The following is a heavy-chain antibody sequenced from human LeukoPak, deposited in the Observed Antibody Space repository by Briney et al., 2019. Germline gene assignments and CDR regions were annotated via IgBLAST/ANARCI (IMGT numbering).Heavy chain of an antibody. CDR2: IIPIFGIA. D-gene: IGHD5-24*01. J-gene: IGHJ5*02. V-gene: IGHV1-69*13. CDR3: ARDNGLDMANGEANWFDP. CDR1: GGTFSSYA. Sequence: SVKVSCKASGGTFSSYAISWVRQAPGQGLEWMGGIIPIFGIANYAQKFQGRVTITADESTSTAYMELSSLRSEDTAVYYCARDNGLDMANGEANWFDPWGQGTLVTVSS.